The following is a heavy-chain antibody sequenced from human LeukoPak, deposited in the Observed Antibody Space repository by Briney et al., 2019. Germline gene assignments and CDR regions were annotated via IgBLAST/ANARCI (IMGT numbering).Heavy chain of an antibody. CDR2: IYSGGST. D-gene: IGHD5-12*01. CDR1: GFSFGDYV. V-gene: IGHV3-66*01. Sequence: PGGSLRLSCEASGFSFGDYVMNWVRQAPGKGLEWVSVIYSGGSTYYADSVQGRFTISRDKSKNTLYLQMNSLRAEDTAVYYCARDRVDSAYPFDIWGQGTMVTVSS. CDR3: ARDRVDSAYPFDI. J-gene: IGHJ3*02.